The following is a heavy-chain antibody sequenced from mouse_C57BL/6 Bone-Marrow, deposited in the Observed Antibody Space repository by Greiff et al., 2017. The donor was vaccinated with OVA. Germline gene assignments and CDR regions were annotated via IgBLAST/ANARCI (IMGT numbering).Heavy chain of an antibody. CDR1: GYAFTNYL. J-gene: IGHJ1*03. D-gene: IGHD1-1*01. CDR2: INPGSGGT. CDR3: ARAVSYYEGYFDV. Sequence: QVQLQQSGAELVRPGTSVKVSCKASGYAFTNYLIEWVKQRPGQGLEWIGVINPGSGGTNYNEKFKGKATLTADKSSSTAYMQLSSLTSEDSAVYVCARAVSYYEGYFDVWGTGTTVTVSS. V-gene: IGHV1-54*01.